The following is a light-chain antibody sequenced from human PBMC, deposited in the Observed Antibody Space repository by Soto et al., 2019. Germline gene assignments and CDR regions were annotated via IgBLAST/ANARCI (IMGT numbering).Light chain of an antibody. J-gene: IGLJ2*01. CDR2: EVT. CDR1: SSDVGGYNY. Sequence: QSALTQPPSASGSPGQAGTISCTGTSSDVGGYNYVSWYQQHPGKAPKLMIYEVTKRPSGVPDRFSGSKSGNTASLTDSGLQAEDEADYYCSSYAGSNNFVVFGGGTQLTV. V-gene: IGLV2-8*01. CDR3: SSYAGSNNFVV.